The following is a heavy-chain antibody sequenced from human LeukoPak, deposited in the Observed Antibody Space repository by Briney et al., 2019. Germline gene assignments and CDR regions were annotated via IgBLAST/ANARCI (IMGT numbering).Heavy chain of an antibody. CDR2: INPNSGGT. CDR3: ARDPYAGQLVAY. CDR1: GYTFTGYY. V-gene: IGHV1-2*02. D-gene: IGHD6-13*01. Sequence: VSVKVSCKASGYTFTGYYMHWVRQAPGQGLEWMGWINPNSGGTNYAQKFQGRVTMTRDTSISTAYMELSRLRSDDTAVYYCARDPYAGQLVAYWGQGTLVTVSS. J-gene: IGHJ4*02.